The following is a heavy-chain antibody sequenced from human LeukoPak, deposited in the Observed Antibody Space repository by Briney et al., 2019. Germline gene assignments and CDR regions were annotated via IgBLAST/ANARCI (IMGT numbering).Heavy chain of an antibody. J-gene: IGHJ4*02. CDR2: IDPSDSYT. CDR3: ARGGFYCSGGSCYLTTIYYFDY. CDR1: GYSFTSYW. V-gene: IGHV5-10-1*01. Sequence: GESLRISCKGSGYSFTSYWISWVRQMPGKGLEWMGRIDPSDSYTNYSPSFQGHVTISADKSISTAYLQWSSLKASDTAMYYCARGGFYCSGGSCYLTTIYYFDYWGQGTLVTVSS. D-gene: IGHD2-15*01.